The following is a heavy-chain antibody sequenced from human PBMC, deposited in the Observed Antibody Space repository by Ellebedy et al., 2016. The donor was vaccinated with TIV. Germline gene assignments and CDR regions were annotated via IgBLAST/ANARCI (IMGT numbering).Heavy chain of an antibody. D-gene: IGHD6-13*01. V-gene: IGHV4-59*08. Sequence: MPSETLSLTCSVSGGSMINSYWTWIRQSPGKGLEWIGYIYYTGTTNYDPSLKSRVTMSVDTSKNQFSLKLSSVTAADTGVYYCAKLAAVAYPGAVNYHSMDVWGQGTTVTVSS. CDR2: IYYTGTT. CDR1: GGSMINSY. J-gene: IGHJ6*02. CDR3: AKLAAVAYPGAVNYHSMDV.